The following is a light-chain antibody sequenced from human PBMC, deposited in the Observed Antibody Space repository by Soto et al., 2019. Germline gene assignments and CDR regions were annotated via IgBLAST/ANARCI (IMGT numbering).Light chain of an antibody. V-gene: IGKV1-9*01. Sequence: IQLTQSPSSLSASVGDRVTITCRASQGISSYLAWYQQKPGKAPKLLIYAASTLQGGFPSRFSGSGSGTDFTLTISSLQPEDFATYYCQQLNSYPLTFGGGTKVEIK. J-gene: IGKJ4*01. CDR2: AAS. CDR1: QGISSY. CDR3: QQLNSYPLT.